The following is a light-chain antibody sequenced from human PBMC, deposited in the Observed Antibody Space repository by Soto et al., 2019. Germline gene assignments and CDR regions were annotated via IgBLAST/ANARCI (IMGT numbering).Light chain of an antibody. CDR3: SSFTRSNSYV. Sequence: QSALIQPPSVSGSPGQSVTISCTGTSSDVGRYDHVSWYQQHPGTVPKPMIYNVNTQPSGVPDRFSGSKSGNTASMSISGLQAEDEADYYCSSFTRSNSYVFGTGTKVTVL. J-gene: IGLJ1*01. CDR2: NVN. CDR1: SSDVGRYDH. V-gene: IGLV2-18*02.